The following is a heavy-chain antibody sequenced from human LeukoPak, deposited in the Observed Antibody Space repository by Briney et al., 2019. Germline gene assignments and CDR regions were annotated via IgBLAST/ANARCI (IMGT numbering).Heavy chain of an antibody. CDR1: RFTVSSNY. D-gene: IGHD3-22*01. CDR2: IHDGGST. CDR3: ARAIGSSGYLYLI. J-gene: IGHJ4*02. Sequence: GGSLRLSCAASRFTVSSNYMSWVRQAPGRGLEWVSVIHDGGSTYYADSVKGRFTISRDNSKNTLYLQMTSLRAEDTAVYYCARAIGSSGYLYLIWGQGTLVTVSS. V-gene: IGHV3-53*01.